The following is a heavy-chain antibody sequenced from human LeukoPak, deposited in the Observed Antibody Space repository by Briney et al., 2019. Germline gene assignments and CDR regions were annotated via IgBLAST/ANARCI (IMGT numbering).Heavy chain of an antibody. CDR1: GGSFSSSSYY. Sequence: SETLSLTCTVSGGSFSSSSYYWGWIRQPPGKGLEWIGSIYYSGSTYYNPSLKSRVTISVDTSKNQFSLKLSSVTAADTAVYYCTRVNPYGSGSSHMDVWGKGTTVTVSS. CDR3: TRVNPYGSGSSHMDV. D-gene: IGHD3-10*01. CDR2: IYYSGST. J-gene: IGHJ6*03. V-gene: IGHV4-39*07.